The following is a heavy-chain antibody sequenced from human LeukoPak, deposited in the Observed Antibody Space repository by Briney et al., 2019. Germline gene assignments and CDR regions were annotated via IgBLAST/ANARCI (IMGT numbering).Heavy chain of an antibody. CDR2: IYYSGST. CDR3: ARVIGYSYGNFDY. J-gene: IGHJ4*02. D-gene: IGHD5-18*01. CDR1: GGSISSSSHY. Sequence: SETLSLTCTVSGGSISSSSHYWGWIRQPPGKGLEWIGSIYYSGSTYYNPSLKSRVTISVDTSKNQFSLKLSSVTAADTAVYYCARVIGYSYGNFDYWGQGTLVTVSS. V-gene: IGHV4-39*07.